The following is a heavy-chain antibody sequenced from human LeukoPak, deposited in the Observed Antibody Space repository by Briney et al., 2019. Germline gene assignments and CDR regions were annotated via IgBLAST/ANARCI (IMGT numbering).Heavy chain of an antibody. CDR2: IHDSGST. D-gene: IGHD3-10*01. J-gene: IGHJ4*02. CDR3: ASLYFYGSGSFPNY. V-gene: IGHV4-39*01. Sequence: SETLSLTCAVSGGSISTRYYYWGWIRQPPGKGLEWIGTIHDSGSTYYSPSLKSQVTISVDTSNNQFSLTLSSVTAGDTAVYYCASLYFYGSGSFPNYWGQGILVTVST. CDR1: GGSISTRYYY.